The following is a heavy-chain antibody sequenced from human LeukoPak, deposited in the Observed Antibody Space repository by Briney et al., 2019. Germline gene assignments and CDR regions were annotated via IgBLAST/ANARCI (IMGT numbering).Heavy chain of an antibody. V-gene: IGHV3-11*04. CDR2: IRSSGNTI. CDR1: GFTFSDYS. J-gene: IGHJ6*03. D-gene: IGHD1-14*01. Sequence: GGSLRLSCAASGFTFSDYSMSWIRQAPGKGLEWVSYIRSSGNTIYYADSVKGRLTISRDNAKNSLYLQMNSLRAEDTAVYYCARVYNDYYYYMDVWGKGTTVTVSS. CDR3: ARVYNDYYYYMDV.